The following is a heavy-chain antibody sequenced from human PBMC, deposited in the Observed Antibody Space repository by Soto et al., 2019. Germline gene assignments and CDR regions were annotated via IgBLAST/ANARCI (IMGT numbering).Heavy chain of an antibody. J-gene: IGHJ5*02. CDR3: ARSRYSGSWLS. V-gene: IGHV3-74*01. CDR2: IDSDGSTT. CDR1: GFTFNNYW. D-gene: IGHD6-13*01. Sequence: EVQLVESGGGLVQPGGSLRLSCAASGFTFNNYWMYWFRQVPGKRLLWVSRIDSDGSTTTYADSVQGRFTISRDNAKNTLYLQMNSLRAEDTAVYYCARSRYSGSWLSWGQGTLVTVS.